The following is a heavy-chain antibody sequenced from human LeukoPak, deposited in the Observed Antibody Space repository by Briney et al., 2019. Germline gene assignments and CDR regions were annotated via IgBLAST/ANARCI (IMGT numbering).Heavy chain of an antibody. D-gene: IGHD3-16*02. CDR1: GGSISSYY. CDR3: ARESFSYTGWLDP. V-gene: IGHV4-4*07. CDR2: IYSSGST. J-gene: IGHJ5*02. Sequence: KASETLSLTCTVSGGSISSYYWSWIRQPAGKGLEWIGRIYSSGSTKYNPSLKSRVSMSVDTSKNQFSLKLNSVTAADTAVYYCARESFSYTGWLDPWGQGTLVTVSS.